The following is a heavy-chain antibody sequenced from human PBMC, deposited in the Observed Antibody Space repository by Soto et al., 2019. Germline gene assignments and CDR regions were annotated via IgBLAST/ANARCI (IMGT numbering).Heavy chain of an antibody. D-gene: IGHD2-2*01. V-gene: IGHV1-69*13. Sequence: SVKVSCKASGGTFSIYAISWVLQAPGEGLEWMGGIIPIFGTANYAQKFQGRVTITADESTSTAYMELSSLRSEDTAVYYCSRDRGYQLLWGFDYWGQGTLVTVSS. CDR3: SRDRGYQLLWGFDY. J-gene: IGHJ4*02. CDR1: GGTFSIYA. CDR2: IIPIFGTA.